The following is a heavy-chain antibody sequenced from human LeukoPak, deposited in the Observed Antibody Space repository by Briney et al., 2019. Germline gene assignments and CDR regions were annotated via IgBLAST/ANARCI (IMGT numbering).Heavy chain of an antibody. D-gene: IGHD1-26*01. V-gene: IGHV3-30*18. CDR2: ISSEGSEQ. Sequence: GGPLRLSCAASGFSFSSYGMHWVRQVPGKGLEWVAVISSEGSEQFYADSVKGRFIISRDNFENTLNLQMNNLRPEDTAVYYCAKDKGREGDYWGQGTLVTVSS. CDR1: GFSFSSYG. CDR3: AKDKGREGDY. J-gene: IGHJ4*02.